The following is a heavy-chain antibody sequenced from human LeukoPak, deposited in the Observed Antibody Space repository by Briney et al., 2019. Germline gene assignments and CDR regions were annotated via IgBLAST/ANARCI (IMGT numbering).Heavy chain of an antibody. D-gene: IGHD2-21*01. V-gene: IGHV1-2*02. J-gene: IGHJ4*02. CDR1: GYTLTELS. CDR2: INPNSGGT. CDR3: ARDLFRLLGY. Sequence: ASVKVSCKVSGYTLTELSMHWVRQAPGQGLEWMGWINPNSGGTNFAPKFHGRVSMTRDTSLSTAYMELSRLRSDDTAVYYCARDLFRLLGYWGQGTLVTVSS.